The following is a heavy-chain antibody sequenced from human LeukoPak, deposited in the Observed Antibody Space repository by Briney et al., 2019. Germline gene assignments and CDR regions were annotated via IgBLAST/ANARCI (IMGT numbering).Heavy chain of an antibody. J-gene: IGHJ4*02. CDR3: ARPVVPAAFIDY. Sequence: PSETLSLTYTVSGGSISSSSYYWGWIRQPPGKGLEWIGSIYYSGSTYYNPSLKSRVTISVDTSKNQFSLKLSSVTAADTAVYYCARPVVPAAFIDYWGQGTLVTVSS. V-gene: IGHV4-39*01. D-gene: IGHD2-2*01. CDR1: GGSISSSSYY. CDR2: IYYSGST.